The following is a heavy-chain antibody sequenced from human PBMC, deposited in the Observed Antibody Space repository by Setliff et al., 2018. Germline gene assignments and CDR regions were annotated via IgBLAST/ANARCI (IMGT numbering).Heavy chain of an antibody. CDR2: IYHSGST. Sequence: LSLTCTVSGYSISSGYYWGWSRRPPGKGLEWIGSIYHSGSTYYNPSLKSRVTISVDTSKNQFSLKLSSVTAADTAVDYCARVAGGELLYYYYYGMDVWGQGTTVTVSS. J-gene: IGHJ6*02. CDR1: GYSISSGYY. D-gene: IGHD3-10*01. V-gene: IGHV4-38-2*02. CDR3: ARVAGGELLYYYYYGMDV.